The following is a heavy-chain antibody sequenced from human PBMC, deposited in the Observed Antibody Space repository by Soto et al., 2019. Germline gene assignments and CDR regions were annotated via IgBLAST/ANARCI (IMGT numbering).Heavy chain of an antibody. CDR1: GGSISSYY. J-gene: IGHJ6*03. V-gene: IGHV4-59*01. CDR2: IYYSGST. CDR3: ARSEVYYYYYMDV. Sequence: SETLSLTCTVSGGSISSYYWSWIRQPPGKGLEWIGYIYYSGSTNYNPSLKSRVTISVDTSKNQFSLKLSSVTAADTAVYYCARSEVYYYYYMDVWGKGTTVTVSS.